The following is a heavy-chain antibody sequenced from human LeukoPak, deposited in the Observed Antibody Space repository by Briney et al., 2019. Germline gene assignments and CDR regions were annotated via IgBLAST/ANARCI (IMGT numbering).Heavy chain of an antibody. CDR1: GGSISSYY. D-gene: IGHD6-13*01. V-gene: IGHV4-59*01. Sequence: TSETLSLTCTVSGGSISSYYWSWIRQPPGKGLEWIGYIYYSGSTNYNPSLKSRVTISIDTSKNQFSLKLSSVTAADTAVYYCARDEGSSWYRYWYFDLWGRGTLVTVSS. CDR2: IYYSGST. J-gene: IGHJ2*01. CDR3: ARDEGSSWYRYWYFDL.